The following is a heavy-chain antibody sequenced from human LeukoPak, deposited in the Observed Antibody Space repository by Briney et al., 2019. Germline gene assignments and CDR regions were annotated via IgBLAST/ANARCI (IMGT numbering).Heavy chain of an antibody. CDR3: AIDRAARPDDY. Sequence: ASVKVSCKASGYTFTSYGISWVRQAPGQGLEWMGWISAYNGNTNYAQKLQGRVTMTTDTSTSTAHMEPRSLRSDDTAVYYCAIDRAARPDDYWGQGTLVTVSS. CDR2: ISAYNGNT. D-gene: IGHD6-6*01. CDR1: GYTFTSYG. V-gene: IGHV1-18*01. J-gene: IGHJ4*02.